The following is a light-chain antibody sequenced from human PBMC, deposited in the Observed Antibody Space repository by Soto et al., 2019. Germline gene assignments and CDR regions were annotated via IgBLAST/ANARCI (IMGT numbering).Light chain of an antibody. J-gene: IGKJ4*01. CDR2: DAS. CDR3: QQRSNWPLLT. V-gene: IGKV3-11*01. Sequence: EIVLTQSPATLSLSPGERATLSCRASQSVSNYLAWYQQKPGQAPRLLIYDASNRATGIPARFSGSGSGTDFTLPISSLEPADFAVSYCQQRSNWPLLTFGGGTKVEIK. CDR1: QSVSNY.